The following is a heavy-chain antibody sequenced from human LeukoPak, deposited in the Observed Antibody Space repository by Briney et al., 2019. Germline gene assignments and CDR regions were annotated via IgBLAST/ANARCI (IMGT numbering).Heavy chain of an antibody. CDR2: INHSGST. J-gene: IGHJ5*02. V-gene: IGHV4-34*01. Sequence: PSETLSLTCAVYGGSFSGYYWSWIRQPPGKGLEWIGEINHSGSTNYNPSLKSRVTISVDTSKNQFSLNLISVTASDTAVYYCARGLGYYGSGSYYWRNWFDPWGQGTLVTVSS. CDR3: ARGLGYYGSGSYYWRNWFDP. D-gene: IGHD3-10*01. CDR1: GGSFSGYY.